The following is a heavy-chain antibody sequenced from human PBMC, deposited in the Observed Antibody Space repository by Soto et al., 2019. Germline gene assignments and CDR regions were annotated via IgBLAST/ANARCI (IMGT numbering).Heavy chain of an antibody. D-gene: IGHD5-12*01. CDR1: GYTFTSYG. J-gene: IGHJ5*02. CDR3: ARLNSDYGWFDP. CDR2: ISTWNDGK. Sequence: ASVKVSCKPSGYTFTSYGFSWVRQAPGQGPEWMGWISTWNDGKTDAQKFRGRVTMTTDTSTSTAYMELRSLRSDDTAVYYCARLNSDYGWFDPWGQGTPVTVSS. V-gene: IGHV1-18*04.